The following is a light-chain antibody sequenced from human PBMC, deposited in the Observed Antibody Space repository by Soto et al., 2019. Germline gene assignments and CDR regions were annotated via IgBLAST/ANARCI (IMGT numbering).Light chain of an antibody. CDR1: QSVSTW. V-gene: IGKV1-5*03. CDR2: KVS. Sequence: DIQMTQSPSTLSASVGDRVTITCRASQSVSTWLAWYQQKPGRAPKLLIYKVSSLQNGDPSRFSGSGYGTEFTLTISSLQPEDFGAYYCQQHHEYAAWTFGQGTKVEVK. CDR3: QQHHEYAAWT. J-gene: IGKJ1*01.